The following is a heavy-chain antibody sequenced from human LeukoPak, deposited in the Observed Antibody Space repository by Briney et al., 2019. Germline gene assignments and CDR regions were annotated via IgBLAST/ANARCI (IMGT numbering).Heavy chain of an antibody. CDR3: ARDRWYYDSSGYPSYYFDY. CDR2: IYSGGST. CDR1: GFTVSSNY. J-gene: IGHJ4*02. V-gene: IGHV3-66*01. D-gene: IGHD3-22*01. Sequence: GGSLRLSCAASGFTVSSNYMSWVRQAPGKGLEWVSVIYSGGSTYYADSVKGRFTISRDNSKNTLYLQMNSLRAEDTAVYYCARDRWYYDSSGYPSYYFDYWGQGTLVTVSS.